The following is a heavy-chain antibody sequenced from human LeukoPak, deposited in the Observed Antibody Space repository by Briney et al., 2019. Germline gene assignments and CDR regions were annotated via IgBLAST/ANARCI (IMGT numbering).Heavy chain of an antibody. CDR2: IIPIFGTA. CDR1: GGTFSSYA. V-gene: IGHV1-69*05. D-gene: IGHD3-22*01. Sequence: SVKVSCKASGGTFSSYAISWVRQAPGQGLEWMGGIIPIFGTANYAQKFQGRVTITTDESTSTAYMELSSLRSEDTAVYYCARETLDSSGYYLFDYWGQGTLVTVSS. CDR3: ARETLDSSGYYLFDY. J-gene: IGHJ4*02.